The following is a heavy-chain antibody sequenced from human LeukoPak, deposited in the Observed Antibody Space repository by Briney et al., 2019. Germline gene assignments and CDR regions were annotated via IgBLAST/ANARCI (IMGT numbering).Heavy chain of an antibody. CDR1: GYTFTSYG. D-gene: IGHD1-26*01. J-gene: IGHJ4*02. CDR2: ISVYNGNT. CDR3: VREASGIVGSTTFDY. Sequence: ATVKLSCKASGYTFTSYGISWVRNPPGPGLEWMGWISVYNGNTNYAQTPQGRVTMTTDTSMRTDYMELRSLRSDDTAVYYCVREASGIVGSTTFDYWGQGALVTVSS. V-gene: IGHV1-18*01.